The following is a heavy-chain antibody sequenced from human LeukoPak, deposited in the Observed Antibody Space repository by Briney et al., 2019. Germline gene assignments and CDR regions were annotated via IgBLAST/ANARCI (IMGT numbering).Heavy chain of an antibody. CDR1: GYTFTGYY. J-gene: IGHJ5*02. CDR3: ASLLRVRGVKGDNWFDP. CDR2: INPNSGGT. D-gene: IGHD3-10*01. Sequence: GASVKVSCKASGYTFTGYYMHWVRQAPGQGLEWMGWINPNSGGTNYAQKFQGRVTMTRDTSVSTAYMELSRLRSDDTAVYYCASLLRVRGVKGDNWFDPWGQGTLVTVSS. V-gene: IGHV1-2*02.